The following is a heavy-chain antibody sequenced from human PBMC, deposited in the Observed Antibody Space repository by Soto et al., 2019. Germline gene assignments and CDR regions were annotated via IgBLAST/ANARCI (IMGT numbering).Heavy chain of an antibody. V-gene: IGHV4-59*08. CDR3: ARRWGGTFDI. CDR1: GGSISNYY. D-gene: IGHD3-10*01. J-gene: IGHJ3*02. CDR2: IYYSGST. Sequence: SETLSLTCTVSGGSISNYYWSWIRQPPGKGLEWIGYIYYSGSTNYNPSLKSRVTISVDTSKNQFSLKLSSVTAADTAVYYCARRWGGTFDIWGQGTMVS.